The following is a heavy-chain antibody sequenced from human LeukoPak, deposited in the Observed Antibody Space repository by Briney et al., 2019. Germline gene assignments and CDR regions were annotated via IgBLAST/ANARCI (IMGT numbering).Heavy chain of an antibody. V-gene: IGHV4-59*12. J-gene: IGHJ4*02. Sequence: SETLSLTCSVSGGSISPYNWNWIRQTPGKGLEWIGFIYYNGITKYNPSLEGRVTVSVDTSKNQFSLRLTSVTAADTAVYYCAGDSSGWLYVDYWGQGTLVTVFS. D-gene: IGHD6-19*01. CDR3: AGDSSGWLYVDY. CDR1: GGSISPYN. CDR2: IYYNGIT.